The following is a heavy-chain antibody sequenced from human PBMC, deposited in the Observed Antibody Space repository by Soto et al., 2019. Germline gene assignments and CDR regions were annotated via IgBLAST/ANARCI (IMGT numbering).Heavy chain of an antibody. CDR3: ARARFQVLYGKPYFDS. J-gene: IGHJ4*02. CDR1: GGSITTGGSY. D-gene: IGHD2-2*02. CDR2: IYHSGNT. Sequence: SETLSLTCTVSGGSITTGGSYWSWIRQHPGKGLEWIGNIYHSGNTYYNPSLKSRLTIAVDTSKNHFSLMVDSVTAADTAVYYCARARFQVLYGKPYFDSWGQGTLVTVSS. V-gene: IGHV4-31*03.